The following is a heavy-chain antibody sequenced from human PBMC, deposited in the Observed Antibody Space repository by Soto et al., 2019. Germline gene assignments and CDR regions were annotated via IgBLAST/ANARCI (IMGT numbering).Heavy chain of an antibody. CDR3: ARGSINWAYYFDF. CDR2: ITSSGTTV. Sequence: EVHLGESGGGLVQPGGSLRLSCAASGFTFSSYSLNWVRQAPGKGLEWVSYITSSGTTVYYADSVRGRFTISRDNAKNSLYLQMNSLRDDDTAVYYCARGSINWAYYFDFWGQGTLVTVSS. CDR1: GFTFSSYS. D-gene: IGHD6-13*01. J-gene: IGHJ4*02. V-gene: IGHV3-48*02.